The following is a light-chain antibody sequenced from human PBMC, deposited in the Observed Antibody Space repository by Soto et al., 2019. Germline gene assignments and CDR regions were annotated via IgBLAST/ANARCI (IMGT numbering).Light chain of an antibody. J-gene: IGLJ3*02. CDR1: SSNIGSNY. CDR3: ATWDDRLYGRL. CDR2: SNN. Sequence: QLVLTQPPSASGNPGQRITISCSGSSSNIGSNYVYWSQQLPGTAPKVLIYSNNKRPSGVPDRFSGSKSGTSASLAISGLRSEDEADYYCATWDDRLYGRLFGGGTKLTVL. V-gene: IGLV1-47*02.